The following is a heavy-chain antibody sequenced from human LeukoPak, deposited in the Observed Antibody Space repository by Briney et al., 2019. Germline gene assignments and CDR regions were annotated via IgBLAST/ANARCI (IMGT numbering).Heavy chain of an antibody. CDR3: ARVVQSTDSSGFYLPEYFQH. CDR2: LYYSGTT. D-gene: IGHD3-22*01. Sequence: KPSETLSLTCTVSGGSISSSYYYWGWIRQPPGKGLQWIASLYYSGTTYYNPSLKSRVTISADTSKNQFSLRLRSVTAADTAVYYCARVVQSTDSSGFYLPEYFQHWGQGTLVTVSS. CDR1: GGSISSSYYY. J-gene: IGHJ1*01. V-gene: IGHV4-39*07.